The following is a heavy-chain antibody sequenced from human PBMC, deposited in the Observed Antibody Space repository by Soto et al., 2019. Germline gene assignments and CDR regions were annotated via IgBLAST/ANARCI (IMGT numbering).Heavy chain of an antibody. Sequence: QVQLVESGGGVVQPGGSLRLSCAASGFTFSTYSMHWVRQAKGLEWVAVIWNDGTYKNYADTVKGRFTISSDNSKNMLYLQMNNLSAEDTAVYYCARAQSDFWTSRFDTWGQGTLVTVSS. CDR1: GFTFSTYS. V-gene: IGHV3-33*01. CDR2: IWNDGTYK. J-gene: IGHJ5*02. D-gene: IGHD3-3*01. CDR3: ARAQSDFWTSRFDT.